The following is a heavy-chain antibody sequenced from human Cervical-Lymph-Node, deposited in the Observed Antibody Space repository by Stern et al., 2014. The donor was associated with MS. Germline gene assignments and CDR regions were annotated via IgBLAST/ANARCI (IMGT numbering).Heavy chain of an antibody. CDR2: IIPIFGTA. CDR3: AREGDILTGYSADY. V-gene: IGHV1-69*01. Sequence: QLVQSGAEVKKPGSSVKVSCKASGGTFSSYAISWVRQAPGQGLEWIGGIIPIFGTANYAQKFQDRVTMTADEATSTAYMELSSLRSDDTAVYYCAREGDILTGYSADYWGQGTLVTVSS. J-gene: IGHJ4*02. CDR1: GGTFSSYA. D-gene: IGHD3-9*01.